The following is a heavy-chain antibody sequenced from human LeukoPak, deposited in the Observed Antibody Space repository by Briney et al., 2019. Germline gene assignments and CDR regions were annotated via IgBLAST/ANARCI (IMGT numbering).Heavy chain of an antibody. V-gene: IGHV4-59*01. Sequence: PSETLSLTCTVAGGFISNYYWDWLRQPPGKGLEWIGYIYYSGSTKYNPFLKSRVTMSLDTSKKQFSLRLTSVTAADTAVYYCARGFDSKSTYFDYWGRGTLVTVSS. CDR2: IYYSGST. CDR1: GGFISNYY. J-gene: IGHJ4*02. CDR3: ARGFDSKSTYFDY. D-gene: IGHD5-12*01.